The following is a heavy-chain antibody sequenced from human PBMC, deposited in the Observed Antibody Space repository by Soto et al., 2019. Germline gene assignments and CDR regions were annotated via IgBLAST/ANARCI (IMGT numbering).Heavy chain of an antibody. Sequence: SETLSLTCTVSGGSVSSSSYYWGWVRQPPGKGLEWIGNIHYSGTTYQNESLKSRVTISVDTSENQIFLKLSSVSAADTAIYYCTRLGGSGSYFAHWGQGTLVTVSS. CDR3: TRLGGSGSYFAH. D-gene: IGHD3-10*01. CDR2: IHYSGTT. J-gene: IGHJ4*02. V-gene: IGHV4-39*01. CDR1: GGSVSSSSYY.